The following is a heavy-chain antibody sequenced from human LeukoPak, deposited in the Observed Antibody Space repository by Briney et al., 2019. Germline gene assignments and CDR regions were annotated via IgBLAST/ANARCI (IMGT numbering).Heavy chain of an antibody. Sequence: PGGSLRLSCAASGFTFSNSAMIWVRQAPGKGLEWVSAISAHGDNTYYADSVKGRFSISRDNSKNTLYLQLNRLRAEDTAIYYCAKNYYGSDWGQGALVTVSS. CDR3: AKNYYGSD. CDR1: GFTFSNSA. D-gene: IGHD3-10*01. CDR2: ISAHGDNT. J-gene: IGHJ4*02. V-gene: IGHV3-23*01.